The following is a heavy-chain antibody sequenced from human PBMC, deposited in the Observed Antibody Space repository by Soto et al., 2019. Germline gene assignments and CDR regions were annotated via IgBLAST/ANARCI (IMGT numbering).Heavy chain of an antibody. D-gene: IGHD3-9*01. J-gene: IGHJ4*02. CDR3: AKERVRDFDG. CDR1: GFTFDDHA. CDR2: ITWNSVAL. Sequence: VQLVESGGGLVRPGGSLRLSCAASGFTFDDHAMHWVQQAPGKGLEWISAITWNSVALDYAASVKGRFTISRDNAKNSLYLQMDNLRPEDTALYYCAKERVRDFDGWGQGTLVTVSS. V-gene: IGHV3-9*01.